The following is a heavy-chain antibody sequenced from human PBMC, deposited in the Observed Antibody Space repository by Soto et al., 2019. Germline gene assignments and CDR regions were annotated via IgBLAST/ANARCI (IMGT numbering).Heavy chain of an antibody. J-gene: IGHJ5*02. Sequence: ASVKVSCKVFGYTFINYDIRWVRQAPGQRLEWMGWIDPGNGNTKYSQRFQGRFIITRDTSATTVYMELSSLRSEDTAVYYCARTCTLKSDCNCYAEYKWFDPWGQGYLVTVSS. D-gene: IGHD2-21*01. CDR2: IDPGNGNT. V-gene: IGHV1-3*01. CDR3: ARTCTLKSDCNCYAEYKWFDP. CDR1: GYTFINYD.